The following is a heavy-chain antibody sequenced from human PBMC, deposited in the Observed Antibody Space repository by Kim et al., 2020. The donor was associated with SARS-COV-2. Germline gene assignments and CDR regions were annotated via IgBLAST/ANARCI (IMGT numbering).Heavy chain of an antibody. CDR3: AKDPDWSPRYYFDY. CDR1: GFTFSSYG. D-gene: IGHD3-9*01. J-gene: IGHJ4*02. V-gene: IGHV3-30*18. Sequence: GGSLRLSCAASGFTFSSYGMHWVRQAPGKGLEWVAVISYDGSNKYYADSVKGRFTISRDNSKNTLYLQMNSLRAEDTAVYYCAKDPDWSPRYYFDYWGQG. CDR2: ISYDGSNK.